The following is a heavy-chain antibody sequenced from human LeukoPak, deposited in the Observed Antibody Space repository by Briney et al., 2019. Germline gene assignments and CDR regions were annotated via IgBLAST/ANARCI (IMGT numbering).Heavy chain of an antibody. V-gene: IGHV4-30-2*01. D-gene: IGHD3-16*01. CDR1: GGSISSGGYS. CDR2: IYHSGST. CDR3: AREALGVEYYFDY. J-gene: IGHJ4*02. Sequence: PSETLSLTCAVSGGSISSGGYSWSWIRQPPGKGLEWIGYIYHSGSTYYNPSLKSRVTISVDRSKNQFSLKLSSVTAADTAVYYCAREALGVEYYFDYWGQGTLVTVSS.